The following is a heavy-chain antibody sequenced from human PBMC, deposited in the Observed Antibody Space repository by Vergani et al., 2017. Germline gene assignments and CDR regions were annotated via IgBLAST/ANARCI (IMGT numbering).Heavy chain of an antibody. CDR3: ARVVFGVGVASTPRYAFDI. Sequence: QVQLQQWGAGLLKPSETLSLTCAVYGGSFSGYYWSWIRQPPGKGLEWIGEINHSGSTNYNPSLKSRVTISVDTSKNQFSLKLSSVTAADTAVYYCARVVFGVGVASTPRYAFDIWGQGTMVTVSS. CDR1: GGSFSGYY. D-gene: IGHD2-15*01. V-gene: IGHV4-34*01. CDR2: INHSGST. J-gene: IGHJ3*02.